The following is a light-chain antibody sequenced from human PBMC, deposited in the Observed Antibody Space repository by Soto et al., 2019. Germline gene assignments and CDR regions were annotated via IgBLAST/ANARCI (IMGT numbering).Light chain of an antibody. Sequence: EIVLTQSPATLSLSPGGRATLSCRASQSVSSYLAWYQQKPGQAPRLLIYDASNRATGIPARFSGSGSGTDFTLTISSLEPEDFAVYYCQQRSNWPLGGNTFGPGTKVDIK. J-gene: IGKJ3*01. CDR1: QSVSSY. V-gene: IGKV3-11*01. CDR2: DAS. CDR3: QQRSNWPLGGNT.